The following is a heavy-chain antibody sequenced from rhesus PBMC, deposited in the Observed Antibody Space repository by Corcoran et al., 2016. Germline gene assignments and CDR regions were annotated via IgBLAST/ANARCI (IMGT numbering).Heavy chain of an antibody. CDR3: ARRGIAGTTSYFDY. V-gene: IGHV4-143*01. CDR2: IYGKSAST. D-gene: IGHD1-20*01. Sequence: QVQLQESGPGLVKPSETLSLTCTVSGGSISGYYYWSWSRQPPGKGLEWIGGIYGKSASTYYNPSLKSRVTISKDTSKNQFSLKLSSVTAADTAVYYCARRGIAGTTSYFDYWGQGVLVTVSS. CDR1: GGSISGYYY. J-gene: IGHJ4*01.